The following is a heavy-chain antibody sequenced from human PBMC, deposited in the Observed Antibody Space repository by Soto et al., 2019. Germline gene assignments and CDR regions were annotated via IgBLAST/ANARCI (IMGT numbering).Heavy chain of an antibody. J-gene: IGHJ4*02. V-gene: IGHV4-59*01. D-gene: IGHD6-13*01. Sequence: QVQLQESGPGLVKPSETLSLTCTVSGGSISSYYWSWIRQPPGKGLEWIGYIYYRGSTNYNPSLKRRVTISVDTSKNQFSLKLSSVTAADKAVYYCALAAAGTGLFDYWGQGTLVTVSS. CDR1: GGSISSYY. CDR2: IYYRGST. CDR3: ALAAAGTGLFDY.